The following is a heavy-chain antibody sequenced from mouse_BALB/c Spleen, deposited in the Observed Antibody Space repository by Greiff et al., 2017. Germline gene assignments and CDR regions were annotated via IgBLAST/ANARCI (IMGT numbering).Heavy chain of an antibody. V-gene: IGHV3-2*02. Sequence: EVQLQESGPGLVKPSQSLSLTCTVTGYSITSDYAWNWIRQFPGNKLEWMGYISYSGSTSYNPSLKSRISITRDTSKNQFFLQLNSVTTEDTATYYCARMDYRHYAMDYWGQGTSVTVSS. CDR3: ARMDYRHYAMDY. J-gene: IGHJ4*01. CDR2: ISYSGST. D-gene: IGHD2-14*01. CDR1: GYSITSDYA.